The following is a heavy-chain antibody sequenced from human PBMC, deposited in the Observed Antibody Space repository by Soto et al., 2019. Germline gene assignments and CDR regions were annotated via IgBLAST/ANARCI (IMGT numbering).Heavy chain of an antibody. CDR2: ISYDGSNK. Sequence: PGGSLRLSCAASGFTFSSYAMHWVRQAPGKGLEWVAVISYDGSNKYYADSVKGRSTISRDNSKNTLYLQMNSLRAEDTAVYYCARDQGIAVAGIFDYWGQGTLVTVSS. D-gene: IGHD6-19*01. CDR3: ARDQGIAVAGIFDY. CDR1: GFTFSSYA. J-gene: IGHJ4*02. V-gene: IGHV3-30-3*01.